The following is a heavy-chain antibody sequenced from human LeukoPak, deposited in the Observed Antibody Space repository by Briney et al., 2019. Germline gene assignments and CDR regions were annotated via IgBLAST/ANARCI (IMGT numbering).Heavy chain of an antibody. CDR2: INHSGGT. D-gene: IGHD3-16*02. Sequence: SETLSLTCTVYGGSFSGYYWSWIRQPPGKGLEWIGEINHSGGTNYNPSLKSRVTISVDTSKNQFSLKLSSVTAADTAVYYCARHLYYDYVWGSYRPVDYWGQGTLVTVSP. J-gene: IGHJ4*02. CDR3: ARHLYYDYVWGSYRPVDY. V-gene: IGHV4-34*01. CDR1: GGSFSGYY.